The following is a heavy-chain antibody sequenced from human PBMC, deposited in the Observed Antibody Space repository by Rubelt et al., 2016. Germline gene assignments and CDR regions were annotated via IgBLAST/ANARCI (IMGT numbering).Heavy chain of an antibody. Sequence: VKPSGTLSLTCAVSGGSISSSNWWSWVRQPPGKGLEWIGEIYHSGSTYCNPSLKSRVTISVDTSKNQFSLKLSSVTAADTTVYYCVRGGTIRTFDHWGQGTLVTVSS. J-gene: IGHJ4*02. CDR3: VRGGTIRTFDH. CDR1: GGSISSSNW. D-gene: IGHD3-16*01. CDR2: IYHSGST. V-gene: IGHV4-4*02.